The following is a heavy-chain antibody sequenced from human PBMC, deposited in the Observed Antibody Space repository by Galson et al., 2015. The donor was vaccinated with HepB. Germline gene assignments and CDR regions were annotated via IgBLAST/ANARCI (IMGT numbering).Heavy chain of an antibody. V-gene: IGHV5-10-1*01. Sequence: QSGAEVKKPGESLRISCKGSGYSFTSYWISWVRLMPGKGLEWMGRIDPSDSYTNYSPSFQGHVTISADKSTSTAYLQWSSLKASDTAMYFCARFYFDSSAAADYWGQGTLVTVSS. D-gene: IGHD3-22*01. CDR2: IDPSDSYT. J-gene: IGHJ4*02. CDR3: ARFYFDSSAAADY. CDR1: GYSFTSYW.